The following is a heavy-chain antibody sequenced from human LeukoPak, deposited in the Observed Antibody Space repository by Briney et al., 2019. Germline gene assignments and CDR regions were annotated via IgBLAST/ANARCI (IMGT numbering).Heavy chain of an antibody. V-gene: IGHV3-30*18. CDR3: AKDRETGDFWSGYNDY. Sequence: GGSLRLSCAASGFTFSSYEMNWVRQAPGKGLEWVAVISYDGSNKYYADSVKGRFTISRDNSKNTLYLQMNSLRAEDTAVYYCAKDRETGDFWSGYNDYWGQGTLVTVSS. D-gene: IGHD3-3*01. J-gene: IGHJ4*02. CDR1: GFTFSSYE. CDR2: ISYDGSNK.